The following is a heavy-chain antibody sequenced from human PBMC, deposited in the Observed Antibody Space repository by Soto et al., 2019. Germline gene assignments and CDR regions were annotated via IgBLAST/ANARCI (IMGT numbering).Heavy chain of an antibody. CDR3: ARAKAVVIAALDI. CDR1: GFMFNNSA. J-gene: IGHJ3*02. CDR2: VSDNGGSRGGT. Sequence: LRLSCKASGFMFNNSAMTWVRQAPGQVLQWVASVSDNGGSRGGTYYADSVKGRFTISRDNSKNTLYLQLDSLTGADTAVYYCARAKAVVIAALDIWGQGTMVTVSS. D-gene: IGHD2-21*01. V-gene: IGHV3-23*01.